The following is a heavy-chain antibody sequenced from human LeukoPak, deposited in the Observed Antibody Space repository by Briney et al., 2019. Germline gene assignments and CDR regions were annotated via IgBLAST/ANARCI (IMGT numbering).Heavy chain of an antibody. J-gene: IGHJ4*02. CDR1: GGSISSYY. D-gene: IGHD5-24*01. CDR3: ARRDGYNSPFDY. V-gene: IGHV4-4*09. CDR2: IYTSGST. Sequence: SETLSLTCTVSGGSISSYYWSWIRQPPGKGLEWIGYIYTSGSTNYNPSLKSRVTISVDTSKNQFPLKLSSVTAADTAVYYCARRDGYNSPFDYWGQGTLVTVSS.